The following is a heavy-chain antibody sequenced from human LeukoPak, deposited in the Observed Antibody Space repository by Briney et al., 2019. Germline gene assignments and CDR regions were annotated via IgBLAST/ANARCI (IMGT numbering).Heavy chain of an antibody. V-gene: IGHV4-34*01. CDR1: GGSFSGYY. CDR2: INHSGST. CDR3: ASSLQEQLVPLDY. D-gene: IGHD6-6*01. Sequence: PSETLSLTCAVYGGSFSGYYWSWIRQPPGKGLEWIGEINHSGSTNYNTSLKSRVTISVDTSKNQFSLKLSSVTAADTAVYYCASSLQEQLVPLDYWGQGTLVTVSS. J-gene: IGHJ4*01.